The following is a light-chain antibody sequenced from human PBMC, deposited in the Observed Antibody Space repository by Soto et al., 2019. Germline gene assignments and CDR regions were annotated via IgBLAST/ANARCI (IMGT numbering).Light chain of an antibody. CDR2: DVN. J-gene: IGLJ1*01. V-gene: IGLV2-14*01. CDR3: SSYTTSGNYV. Sequence: QSALAQPASVSGSPGQSIAISCTGTSRDVGAYNSVSWYQQHPGKVPKLLIYDVNNRPSEISTRFSGSKSGNTASLTISGLQAEDEADYYSSSYTTSGNYVFGTGTKVTVL. CDR1: SRDVGAYNS.